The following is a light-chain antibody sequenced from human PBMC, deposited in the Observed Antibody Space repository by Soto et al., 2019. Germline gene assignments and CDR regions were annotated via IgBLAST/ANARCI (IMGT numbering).Light chain of an antibody. CDR2: DVS. J-gene: IGLJ1*01. CDR1: SSDVGSYNY. CDR3: SSYTSTSTYV. V-gene: IGLV2-14*01. Sequence: QSALTQPASVSGSPGQSIAISCTGTSSDVGSYNYVSWYQQHPGKAPKLMIYDVSNRPSGVSDRFSGSKSGNTASLTISGLQAEDEADHYCSSYTSTSTYVFGTGTQLTVL.